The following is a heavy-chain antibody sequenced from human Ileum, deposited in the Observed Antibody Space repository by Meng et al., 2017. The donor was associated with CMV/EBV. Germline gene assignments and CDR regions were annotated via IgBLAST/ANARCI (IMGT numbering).Heavy chain of an antibody. D-gene: IGHD3-10*01. CDR3: ARDPDHGHGGSGRCLDS. J-gene: IGHJ4*02. CDR2: IKQDGSEK. Sequence: GESLKISCAASGFTFSRYEMSWVRQAPGKGLEWVANIKQDGSEKYYVDSVKGRFTISRDNAKNSLYLQMNSLRAADTALYYCARDPDHGHGGSGRCLDSWGQGTLVTVSS. CDR1: GFTFSRYE. V-gene: IGHV3-7*01.